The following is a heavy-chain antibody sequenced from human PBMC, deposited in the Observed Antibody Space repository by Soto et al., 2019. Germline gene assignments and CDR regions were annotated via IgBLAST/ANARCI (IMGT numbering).Heavy chain of an antibody. CDR3: ARVVRFCSSPSCRGRNWFDP. Sequence: LSLTCSVSGGSISSGDYYWSWIRQPPGKGLEWIGYMFYTGTTYYNPSLKSRVAISVDTSKNQFSLKLRSVTAADTAVYHCARVVRFCSSPSCRGRNWFDPWGQGTLVTVSS. J-gene: IGHJ5*02. CDR1: GGSISSGDYY. V-gene: IGHV4-30-4*01. CDR2: MFYTGTT. D-gene: IGHD2-2*01.